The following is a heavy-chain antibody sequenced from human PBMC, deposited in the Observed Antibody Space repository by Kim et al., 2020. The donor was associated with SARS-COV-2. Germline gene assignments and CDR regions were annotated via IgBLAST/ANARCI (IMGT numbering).Heavy chain of an antibody. CDR3: ARQLLDDSSGYVNWFDP. J-gene: IGHJ5*02. D-gene: IGHD3-22*01. V-gene: IGHV4-39*01. Sequence: LKSRVTISVDTSKNQFSLKLSSVTAADTAVYYCARQLLDDSSGYVNWFDPWGQGTLVTVSS.